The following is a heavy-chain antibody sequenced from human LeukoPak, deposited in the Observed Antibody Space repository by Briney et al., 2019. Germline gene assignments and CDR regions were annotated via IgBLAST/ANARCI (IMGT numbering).Heavy chain of an antibody. Sequence: ASVKVSCKASGYTFTSYYMHWVRQAPGQGLEWMGIINPSGGSTSYAQKFQGRVTMTRDMSTSTVYMELSSLRSEDTAVYYCARVPLYCSGGSCYSPLNFDYWGQGTLVTVSS. J-gene: IGHJ4*02. CDR3: ARVPLYCSGGSCYSPLNFDY. D-gene: IGHD2-15*01. CDR1: GYTFTSYY. V-gene: IGHV1-46*01. CDR2: INPSGGST.